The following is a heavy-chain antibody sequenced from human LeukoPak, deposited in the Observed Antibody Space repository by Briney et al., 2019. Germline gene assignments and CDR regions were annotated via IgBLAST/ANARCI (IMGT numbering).Heavy chain of an antibody. CDR3: ARANGLGKAHWYFDL. J-gene: IGHJ2*01. V-gene: IGHV3-33*01. CDR2: IWYDGSNK. Sequence: GRSLRLSCAASGFTFSSYGMHWVRQAPGKGLEWVAVIWYDGSNKYYADSVKGRFTISRDNSKNTLYLQMNSLRAEDTAVYYCARANGLGKAHWYFDLWGRGTLVTVSS. CDR1: GFTFSSYG. D-gene: IGHD6-19*01.